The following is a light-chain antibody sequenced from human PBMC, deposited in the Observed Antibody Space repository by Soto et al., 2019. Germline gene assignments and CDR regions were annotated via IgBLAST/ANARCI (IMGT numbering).Light chain of an antibody. Sequence: EIELTQSPVTLSVSTGERATLSCRASHSVGNKLGWYQQRPGQAPRLLIIGASTRPTVVPAKFSGSGSGTEFSLTINNLQSADSAIYFCHQYANWFPFTFGQGTRLEI. V-gene: IGKV3-15*01. J-gene: IGKJ5*01. CDR3: HQYANWFPFT. CDR2: GAS. CDR1: HSVGNK.